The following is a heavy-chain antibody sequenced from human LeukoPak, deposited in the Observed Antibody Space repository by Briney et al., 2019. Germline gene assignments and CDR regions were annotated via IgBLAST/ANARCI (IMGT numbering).Heavy chain of an antibody. J-gene: IGHJ4*02. CDR2: INHIGTQT. D-gene: IGHD3-3*01. Sequence: GGSLRLSCAASGFMLKDHYMSWLRQAPGKGPEWVSYINHIGTQTDYADSVKGRFTISRDNPNNLVYLQMNNLRVEDTAVYYCAGARFTTFVYYWGQGTLVTVSS. CDR1: GFMLKDHY. CDR3: AGARFTTFVYY. V-gene: IGHV3-11*05.